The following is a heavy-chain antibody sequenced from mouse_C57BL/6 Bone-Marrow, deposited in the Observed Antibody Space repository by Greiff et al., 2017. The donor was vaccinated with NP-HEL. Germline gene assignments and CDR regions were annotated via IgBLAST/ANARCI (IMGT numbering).Heavy chain of an antibody. CDR1: GYTFTSYW. CDR2: IHPNSGST. J-gene: IGHJ1*03. CDR3: ARPFPIYYYGSSSYFDV. D-gene: IGHD1-1*01. Sequence: QVQLQQPGAELVKPGASVKLSCKASGYTFTSYWMHWVKQRPGQGLEWIGMIHPNSGSTNYNEKFKSKATLTVDKSSSTAYMQLSSLTSEDSAVYYCARPFPIYYYGSSSYFDVWGTGTTVTVSS. V-gene: IGHV1-64*01.